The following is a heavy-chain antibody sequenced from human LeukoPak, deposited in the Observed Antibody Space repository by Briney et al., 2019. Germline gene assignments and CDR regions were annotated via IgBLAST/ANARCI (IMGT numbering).Heavy chain of an antibody. CDR1: GASTSSYY. V-gene: IGHV4-59*01. J-gene: IGHJ4*02. CDR3: ARKANFDY. D-gene: IGHD5-12*01. CDR2: IYNSGST. Sequence: SETLSLTCTVSGASTSSYYWSWIRQPPGKGLEWIGYIYNSGSTNYNPSPMSRVTISLDTSKNQFSLKLSSVTAADTAVYYCARKANFDYWGQGTLVTVSS.